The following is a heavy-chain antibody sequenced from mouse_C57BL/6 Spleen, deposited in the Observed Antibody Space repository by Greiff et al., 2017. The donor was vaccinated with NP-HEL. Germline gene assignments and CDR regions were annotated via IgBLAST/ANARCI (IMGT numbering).Heavy chain of an antibody. J-gene: IGHJ4*01. CDR2: ISSGGDYI. V-gene: IGHV5-9-1*02. Sequence: EVKLVESGEGLVKPGGSLKLSCAASGFTFSSYAMSWVRQTPEKRLEWVAYISSGGDYIYYADTVKGRFTISRDNARNTLYLQMSSLKSEDTAMYYCTGITLIHYYAMDYWGQGTSVTVSS. CDR1: GFTFSSYA. D-gene: IGHD2-4*01. CDR3: TGITLIHYYAMDY.